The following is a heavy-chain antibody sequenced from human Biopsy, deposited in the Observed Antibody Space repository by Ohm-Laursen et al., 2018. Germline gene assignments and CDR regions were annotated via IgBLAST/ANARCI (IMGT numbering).Heavy chain of an antibody. V-gene: IGHV4-4*09. D-gene: IGHD2-15*01. CDR3: ARMDCSGGSCHYYSYGMDV. CDR2: IHHSGGT. Sequence: GTLSLTCTVSGVSITAYYWSWIRQPPGKGLECIGNIHHSGGTNYNPFLKSRLTISVDTSKNQFSLKLSSVTAADTAVYYCARMDCSGGSCHYYSYGMDVWGQGTTVTVSS. J-gene: IGHJ6*02. CDR1: GVSITAYY.